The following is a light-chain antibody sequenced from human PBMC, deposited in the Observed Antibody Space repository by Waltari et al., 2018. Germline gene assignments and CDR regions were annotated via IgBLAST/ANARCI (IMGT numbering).Light chain of an antibody. CDR1: QSISSY. V-gene: IGKV1-39*01. Sequence: DIQMTQSPSSLSASVGDRVTITCRASQSISSYLNLYQQKPGKAPKLLIYAASSLQSGVPSRFSGSGSGTDFTLTISSLQPEDFATYYCQQSYSTLLWTFGQGTKVEIK. J-gene: IGKJ1*01. CDR3: QQSYSTLLWT. CDR2: AAS.